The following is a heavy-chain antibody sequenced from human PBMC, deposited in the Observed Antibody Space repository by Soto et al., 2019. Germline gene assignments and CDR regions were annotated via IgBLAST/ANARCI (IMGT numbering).Heavy chain of an antibody. J-gene: IGHJ4*02. V-gene: IGHV4-34*01. CDR1: GGPFSDYH. CDR3: ARGRITATTDDY. Sequence: LETLSLTCAVSGGPFSDYHWTWIRQPPGKGLEWIGEIHHSGSTNYNPSLKSRVTISVDTSKNQFSLKLHSVTAADTAVYYCARGRITATTDDYWGQGTLVTVSS. CDR2: IHHSGST. D-gene: IGHD1-7*01.